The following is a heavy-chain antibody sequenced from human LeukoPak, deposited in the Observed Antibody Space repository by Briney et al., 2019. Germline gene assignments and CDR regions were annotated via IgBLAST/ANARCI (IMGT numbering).Heavy chain of an antibody. D-gene: IGHD1-1*01. J-gene: IGHJ3*02. CDR1: GFTFSSYW. V-gene: IGHV3-7*01. Sequence: GGSLRLSCAASGFTFSSYWMSWVRQAPGKGLEWVANIKQDGSEKYYVDSVKGRFTISRDNAKNSLYLQMNSLRAEDTAVYYCARISRTTGTNAFDIWGQGTMVTVSS. CDR3: ARISRTTGTNAFDI. CDR2: IKQDGSEK.